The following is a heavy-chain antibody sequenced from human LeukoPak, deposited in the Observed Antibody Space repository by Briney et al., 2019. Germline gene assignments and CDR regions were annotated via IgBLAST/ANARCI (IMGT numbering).Heavy chain of an antibody. CDR2: IYYSGST. V-gene: IGHV4-59*01. D-gene: IGHD6-19*01. CDR3: ARGNPSSGDAFDI. J-gene: IGHJ3*02. Sequence: PSETLSLTCTVSGGSISSYYWSWIRQPPGKGLEWIGYIYYSGSTNYNPSLKSRVTISVDTSKNQFSLKLSSVTAADTAVYYCARGNPSSGDAFDIWGRGTMVTVSS. CDR1: GGSISSYY.